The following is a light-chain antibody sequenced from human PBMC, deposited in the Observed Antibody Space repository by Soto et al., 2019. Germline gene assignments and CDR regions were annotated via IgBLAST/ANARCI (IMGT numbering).Light chain of an antibody. J-gene: IGLJ2*01. CDR3: SSYTSNSTHVV. CDR1: SSDVGGYNY. CDR2: EVS. Sequence: QSALTQPASVSGSPGQSITISCTGTSSDVGGYNYVSWYQQHPGKAPKLMIYEVSNRPSGVSNRFSGSKSGNTASLTISGLQAEDEADYYCSSYTSNSTHVVFGGGPKLTVL. V-gene: IGLV2-14*01.